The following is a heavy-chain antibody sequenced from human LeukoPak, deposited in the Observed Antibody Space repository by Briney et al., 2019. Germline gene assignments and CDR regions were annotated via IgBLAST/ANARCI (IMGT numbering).Heavy chain of an antibody. D-gene: IGHD3-10*01. CDR3: ARGGDQDP. V-gene: IGHV1-2*02. CDR2: INPNSGGT. Sequence: ASVKVSCKASGYTFTGYYMHWVRQAPGQGLEWMGWINPNSGGTNYAQKFQGRVTLTRNTSITTAYMKLNSLRSDDTAVYYCARGGDQDPWGQGTLVTVSP. J-gene: IGHJ5*02. CDR1: GYTFTGYY.